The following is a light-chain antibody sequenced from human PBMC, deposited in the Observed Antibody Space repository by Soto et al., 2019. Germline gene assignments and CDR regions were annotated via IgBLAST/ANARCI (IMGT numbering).Light chain of an antibody. CDR2: DAS. Sequence: DIQMTQSPPTLPAFVGDTVTITCRASQSVSSWLAWYQQKPGTAPNLLIYDASSLASGVPSRFSGSGSGTKITLTSRSLQPDDFATYYCQQYISFPKTFGQGTKVEMK. V-gene: IGKV1-5*01. CDR3: QQYISFPKT. J-gene: IGKJ1*01. CDR1: QSVSSW.